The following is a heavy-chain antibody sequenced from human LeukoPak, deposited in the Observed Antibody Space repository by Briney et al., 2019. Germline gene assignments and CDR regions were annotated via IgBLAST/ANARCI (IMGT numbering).Heavy chain of an antibody. CDR1: GYTFTSYG. Sequence: ASVKVSCKASGYTFTSYGISWVRQAPGQGLEWMGWISAYNGNTNYAQKLQGRVTMTTDTSTSTAYMEPRSLRSDDTAVYYCARDHPLWSMCCFRDAFDIWGQGTMVTVSS. V-gene: IGHV1-18*01. J-gene: IGHJ3*02. D-gene: IGHD2-15*01. CDR2: ISAYNGNT. CDR3: ARDHPLWSMCCFRDAFDI.